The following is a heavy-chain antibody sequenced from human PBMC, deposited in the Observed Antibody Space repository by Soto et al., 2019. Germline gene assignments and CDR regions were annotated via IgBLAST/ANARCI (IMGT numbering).Heavy chain of an antibody. D-gene: IGHD3-3*01. Sequence: PSETLSLTCTVSGGSINSGDYYWSWIRQPPGKGLEWIGYIYYSGTTYYNPSPKSRVTISVDTSKDQFSLRLSSVTAADTAVYYCARDDNYNTSGIDYWGQGTLVTVSS. V-gene: IGHV4-30-4*01. CDR1: GGSINSGDYY. CDR3: ARDDNYNTSGIDY. CDR2: IYYSGTT. J-gene: IGHJ4*02.